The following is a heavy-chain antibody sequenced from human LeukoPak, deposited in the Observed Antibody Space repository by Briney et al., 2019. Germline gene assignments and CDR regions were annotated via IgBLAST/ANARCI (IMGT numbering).Heavy chain of an antibody. Sequence: HSGGSLRLSCAASGFSFSSYEMNWVRQAPGKGLQWISYISRGGDEIYYADSVKGRFTVSRDNAKNSLYLQMNSLRAEDTAVYYCARDRPGRGYSYGRDFDYWGQGTLVTVSS. V-gene: IGHV3-48*03. D-gene: IGHD5-18*01. CDR1: GFSFSSYE. CDR3: ARDRPGRGYSYGRDFDY. CDR2: ISRGGDEI. J-gene: IGHJ4*02.